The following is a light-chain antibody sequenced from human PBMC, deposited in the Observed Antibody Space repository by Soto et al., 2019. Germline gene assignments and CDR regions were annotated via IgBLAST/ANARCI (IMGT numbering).Light chain of an antibody. Sequence: DIQMTQSPSSLSASVGDRVTITCQASQDISNHLSWYQQKPGKAPKLLIYDASNLETGVPSGFSGSGSGTDFTFTISSLQPENVATYYCQQHKSLPLTFGGGTKVDIK. CDR2: DAS. CDR3: QQHKSLPLT. V-gene: IGKV1-33*01. J-gene: IGKJ4*01. CDR1: QDISNH.